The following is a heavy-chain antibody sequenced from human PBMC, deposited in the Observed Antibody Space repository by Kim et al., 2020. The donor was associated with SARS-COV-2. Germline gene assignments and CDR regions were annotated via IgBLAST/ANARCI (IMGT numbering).Heavy chain of an antibody. J-gene: IGHJ4*02. Sequence: SETLSLTCAVYGGSFSGYYWSWIRQPPGKGLEWIGEINHSGSTNYNPSLKSRVTISVDTSKNQFSLKLSSVTAADTAVYYCARAVVYYYDSSGYYYFLDYWGQGTLVTVSS. D-gene: IGHD3-22*01. V-gene: IGHV4-34*01. CDR2: INHSGST. CDR1: GGSFSGYY. CDR3: ARAVVYYYDSSGYYYFLDY.